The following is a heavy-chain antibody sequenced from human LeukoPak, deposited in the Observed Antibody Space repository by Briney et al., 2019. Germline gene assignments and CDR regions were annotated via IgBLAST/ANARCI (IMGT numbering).Heavy chain of an antibody. CDR1: GFTFSSYS. CDR3: ARDPGNYDRGGSYFDY. V-gene: IGHV3-48*01. D-gene: IGHD3-22*01. CDR2: ISSSSSTI. Sequence: PGGSLRLSCAASGFTFSSYSMNWVRQAPGKGLEWVSYISSSSSTIYYADSVKGRFTISRDNAKNSLYLQMNSLRAEDTAVYYCARDPGNYDRGGSYFDYWGQGTLVTVSS. J-gene: IGHJ4*02.